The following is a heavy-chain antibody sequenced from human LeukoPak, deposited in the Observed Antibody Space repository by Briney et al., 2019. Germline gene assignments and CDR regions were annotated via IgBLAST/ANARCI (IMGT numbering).Heavy chain of an antibody. V-gene: IGHV3-21*01. CDR2: ISSSSSYI. J-gene: IGHJ4*02. Sequence: SGGSLRLSCAASGFTFSSYSMNWVRQAPGKGLEWVSSISSSSSYIYYADSVKGRFTISRDNAKNSLYLQMNSLRAEDTAVYYCASRILTVTLPHFDYWGQGTLATVSS. D-gene: IGHD4-17*01. CDR1: GFTFSSYS. CDR3: ASRILTVTLPHFDY.